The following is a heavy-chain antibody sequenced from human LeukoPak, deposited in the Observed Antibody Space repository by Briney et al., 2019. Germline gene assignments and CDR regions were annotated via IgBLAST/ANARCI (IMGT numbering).Heavy chain of an antibody. D-gene: IGHD3-10*01. J-gene: IGHJ6*02. CDR1: GFTFSSYA. CDR2: ISSSSSYI. V-gene: IGHV3-21*01. Sequence: GGSLRLSCAASGFTFSSYAMSWVRQAPGKGLEWVSSISSSSSYIYYADSVKGRFTISRDNAKNTLYLQMNSLRAEDTAVYYCARERGGNMYYYGSGTPYYGMDVWGQGTTVTVSS. CDR3: ARERGGNMYYYGSGTPYYGMDV.